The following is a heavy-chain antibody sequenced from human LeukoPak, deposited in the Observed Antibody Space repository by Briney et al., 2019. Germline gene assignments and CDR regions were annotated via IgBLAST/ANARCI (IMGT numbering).Heavy chain of an antibody. D-gene: IGHD4-17*01. J-gene: IGHJ4*02. V-gene: IGHV4-38-2*02. CDR1: GYSISSGYY. Sequence: ASETLSLTCTVSGYSISSGYYWGWIRQPPGKGLEWIGSIYYSGSTYYNPSLKSRVTISVDTSKNQFSLKLSSVTAADTAVYYCARDSRTRYGDYEGHFDYWGQGTLVTVSS. CDR2: IYYSGST. CDR3: ARDSRTRYGDYEGHFDY.